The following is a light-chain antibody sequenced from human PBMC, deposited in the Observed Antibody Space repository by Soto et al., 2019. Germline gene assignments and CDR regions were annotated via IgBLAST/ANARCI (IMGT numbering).Light chain of an antibody. CDR1: SSDIGTSNY. Sequence: QSALTQPASLSGSPGQSITISCTGTSSDIGTSNYVSWYQQHPGKAPKLMIFDVSYRPSGISDRSSGSKSGNTASLIISGLQHEDEAEYYCSSYGASSTLFGGGTKLTVL. V-gene: IGLV2-14*03. CDR2: DVS. J-gene: IGLJ3*02. CDR3: SSYGASSTL.